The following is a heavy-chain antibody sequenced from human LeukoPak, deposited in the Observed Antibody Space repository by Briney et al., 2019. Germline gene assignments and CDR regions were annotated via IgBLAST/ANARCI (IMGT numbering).Heavy chain of an antibody. V-gene: IGHV3-7*04. Sequence: GGSLRLSCAASGFSLSTYWMSWVRQAPGKGLEWVANIKKDGSKKYYVDSVKGRFTMSRDNAKKSLYLQMSSLRAEDTAVYYCARGYCSGGVCYSIYFDYWGQGTLVTVSS. CDR2: IKKDGSKK. D-gene: IGHD2-15*01. J-gene: IGHJ4*02. CDR3: ARGYCSGGVCYSIYFDY. CDR1: GFSLSTYW.